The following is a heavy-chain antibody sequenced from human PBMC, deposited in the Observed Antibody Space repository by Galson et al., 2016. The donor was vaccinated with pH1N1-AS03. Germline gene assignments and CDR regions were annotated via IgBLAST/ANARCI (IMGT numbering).Heavy chain of an antibody. V-gene: IGHV3-23*01. J-gene: IGHJ2*01. CDR2: IGGTSVTT. Sequence: SLRLSCAASGFTFSIYAMTWVRQTPGKGLEWVSSIGGTSVTTYYAASVKGRFTISRDNSKNTVYLQMSGLRAEYTAVYFCAKDPSGSDGWGLRGGWYVDLWDRGTLVTGSS. CDR1: GFTFSIYA. CDR3: AKDPSGSDGWGLRGGWYVDL. D-gene: IGHD2-21*01.